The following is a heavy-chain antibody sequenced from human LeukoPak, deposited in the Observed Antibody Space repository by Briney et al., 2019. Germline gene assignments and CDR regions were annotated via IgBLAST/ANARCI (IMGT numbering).Heavy chain of an antibody. V-gene: IGHV1-8*01. CDR1: GYTFTSYD. J-gene: IGHJ4*02. CDR2: MNPNSGNT. D-gene: IGHD6-19*01. CDR3: ARGRHSSGWYVDY. Sequence: ASVEVSCKASGYTFTSYDINWVRQATGQGLEWMGWMNPNSGNTGYAQKFQGRVTMTRNTSIGTAYMELSSLRSEDTAVYYCARGRHSSGWYVDYWGQGTLVTVSS.